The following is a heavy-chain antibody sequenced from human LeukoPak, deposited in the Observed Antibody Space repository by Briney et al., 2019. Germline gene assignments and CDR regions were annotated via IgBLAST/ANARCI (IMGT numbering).Heavy chain of an antibody. J-gene: IGHJ4*02. CDR1: DFSFTSYG. V-gene: IGHV1-18*01. CDR3: ARDYSSGWPNFDY. CDR2: ISAYNGST. Sequence: ASVKVSCKASDFSFTSYGMSWVRQAPGQGLEWMGWISAYNGSTKYAQKLQGRVTMTTDTSTGTAYMELRSLRPDDTAVYYCARDYSSGWPNFDYWGQGTLVTVSS. D-gene: IGHD6-19*01.